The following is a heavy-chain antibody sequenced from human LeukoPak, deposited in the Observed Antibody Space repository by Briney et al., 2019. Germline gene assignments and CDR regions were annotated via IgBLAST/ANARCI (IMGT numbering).Heavy chain of an antibody. Sequence: GGSLRLSSAASGFTFCSHAKYSVPQAPGEGLECGAGIFGSGGSPHYEDTVKGRFTISRDNSRNTVYLQTNSLRAEDTADYYCGETTVGYSSGHEPAWPGDYRGQGTLVTVSS. V-gene: IGHV3-23*01. J-gene: IGHJ4*02. CDR2: IFGSGGSP. CDR3: GETTVGYSSGHEPAWPGDY. CDR1: GFTFCSHA. D-gene: IGHD5-18*01.